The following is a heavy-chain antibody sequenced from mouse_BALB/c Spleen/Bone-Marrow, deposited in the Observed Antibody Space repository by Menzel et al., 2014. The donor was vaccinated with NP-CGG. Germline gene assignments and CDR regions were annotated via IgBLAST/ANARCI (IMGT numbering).Heavy chain of an antibody. CDR3: TREGAY. V-gene: IGHV1S81*02. Sequence: VQLQQSGAELVKPGASVKLSCKASGYTFNSYYMYWVKQRPGQGLEWIGEINPSNGGINSNEKFKSRATLTVDKSSSTAYMQLSSLTSEDSAVYYCTREGAYWGQGTLVTVSA. J-gene: IGHJ3*01. CDR2: INPSNGGI. CDR1: GYTFNSYY.